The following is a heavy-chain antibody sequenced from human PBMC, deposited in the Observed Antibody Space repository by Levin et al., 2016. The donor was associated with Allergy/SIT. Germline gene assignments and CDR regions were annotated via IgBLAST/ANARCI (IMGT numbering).Heavy chain of an antibody. D-gene: IGHD2-2*01. CDR2: MNPNNGDT. Sequence: PSVKVSCKASGYTFISYDINWLRQATGQGLEWMGWMNPNNGDTGYAQKFQGRFTMTRNTSINTAYMELSSLRSEDTAVYYCARVLVVPTSTEKYFDYWGQGALVTVSS. CDR1: GYTFISYD. J-gene: IGHJ4*02. CDR3: ARVLVVPTSTEKYFDY. V-gene: IGHV1-8*01.